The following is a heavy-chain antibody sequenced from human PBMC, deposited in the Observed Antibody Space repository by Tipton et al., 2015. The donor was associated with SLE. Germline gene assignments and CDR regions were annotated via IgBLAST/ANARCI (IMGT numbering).Heavy chain of an antibody. CDR3: SVGFAAN. V-gene: IGHV3-48*03. J-gene: IGHJ4*02. CDR1: GFTFSSYE. D-gene: IGHD2-2*01. CDR2: ISSYGSRK. Sequence: SLRLSCAASGFTFSSYEMSWVRQAPGKGLEWVSIISSYGSRKQYADSVKGRFTISRDNAENSLFLQMNSLRVEDTAVYYCSVGFAANWGQGTLVTVSS.